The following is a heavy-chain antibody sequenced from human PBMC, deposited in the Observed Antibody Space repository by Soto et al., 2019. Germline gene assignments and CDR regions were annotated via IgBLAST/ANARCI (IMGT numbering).Heavy chain of an antibody. CDR1: GYSISSGYY. V-gene: IGHV4-38-2*01. CDR3: ARVGPWVPYYYDSSPYTFENWFDP. J-gene: IGHJ5*02. D-gene: IGHD3-22*01. Sequence: SETLSLTYDVSGYSISSGYYWGWLRQPPGNGLEWLGSIYHGGSTYYNPSLNSRVTLSIDMTNNHVSLILNSVTAAHTAVYYCARVGPWVPYYYDSSPYTFENWFDPWGQGTLVTVSS. CDR2: IYHGGST.